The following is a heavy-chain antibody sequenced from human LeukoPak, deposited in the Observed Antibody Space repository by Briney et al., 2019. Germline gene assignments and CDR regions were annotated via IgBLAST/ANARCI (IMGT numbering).Heavy chain of an antibody. CDR1: GFTFTISA. Sequence: GGSLRLSCAASGFTFTISAMAWVRQAPGKGLEWVSGISGSGDRKDYADSVKGRVTISRDNRTNTLHLEMNSLRVEDTAVYYCAKEGGYSSTWYWGQGTLVTVSS. V-gene: IGHV3-23*01. J-gene: IGHJ4*02. D-gene: IGHD6-13*01. CDR3: AKEGGYSSTWY. CDR2: ISGSGDRK.